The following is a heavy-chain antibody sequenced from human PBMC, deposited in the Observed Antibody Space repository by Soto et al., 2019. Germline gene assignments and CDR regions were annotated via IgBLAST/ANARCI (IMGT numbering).Heavy chain of an antibody. Sequence: QVQLVQSGAEVKKPGSSVKVSCKASGGTFSSYAISWVRQAPGQGLEWMGGIIPIFGTANYAQKFQGRVTIPADKPTSTAYMELSGLKLEDTPLYYFARAGVGAAPWGQETLVT. CDR1: GGTFSSYA. D-gene: IGHD2-15*01. J-gene: IGHJ5*02. CDR2: IIPIFGTA. V-gene: IGHV1-69*06. CDR3: ARAGVGAAP.